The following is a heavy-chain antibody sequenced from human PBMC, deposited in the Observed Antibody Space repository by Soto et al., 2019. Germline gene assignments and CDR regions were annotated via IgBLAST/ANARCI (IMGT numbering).Heavy chain of an antibody. CDR1: GYNFKDAW. J-gene: IGHJ4*02. Sequence: EVKLVESGGGLVEPGGSLRLSCAASGYNFKDAWMNWVRQAPGKGLEWVGRIKSIADGGTKAYAAPVTDRFSVSRDDSTFTLYLQMNSLQTEDTGVYYCTRRPRAADISVVPLDYWGRGTLVTVSA. CDR2: IKSIADGGTK. D-gene: IGHD6-25*01. V-gene: IGHV3-15*07. CDR3: TRRPRAADISVVPLDY.